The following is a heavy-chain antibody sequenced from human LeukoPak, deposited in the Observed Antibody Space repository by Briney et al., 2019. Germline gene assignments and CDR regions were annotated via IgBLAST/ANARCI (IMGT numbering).Heavy chain of an antibody. CDR2: IYHSGST. V-gene: IGHV4-30-2*01. J-gene: IGHJ3*02. CDR1: GVSISSGGYS. CDR3: ARRLGYCSSTSCSVGAFDI. Sequence: SEALSLTCAVSGVSISSGGYSWSWIRQPPGKGLEWIGYIYHSGSTYYNPSLKSRVTISVDRSKNQFSLKLSSVTAADTSVYYCARRLGYCSSTSCSVGAFDIWGQGTMVTVSS. D-gene: IGHD2-2*01.